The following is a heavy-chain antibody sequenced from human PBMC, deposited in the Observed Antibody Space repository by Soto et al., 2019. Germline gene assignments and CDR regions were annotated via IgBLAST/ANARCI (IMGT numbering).Heavy chain of an antibody. CDR3: AKELDSGSPYYLDY. CDR1: GFTFRNYA. D-gene: IGHD1-26*01. J-gene: IGHJ4*02. CDR2: ISASGFGT. V-gene: IGHV3-23*01. Sequence: PGGSLRLSCAASGFTFRNYAMTWVRQAPRKGLEWVSAISASGFGTYYADSLKGRLTISRDNSKNTFYLQMNSLRAEDTAVYYCAKELDSGSPYYLDYWGQGTLVTVSS.